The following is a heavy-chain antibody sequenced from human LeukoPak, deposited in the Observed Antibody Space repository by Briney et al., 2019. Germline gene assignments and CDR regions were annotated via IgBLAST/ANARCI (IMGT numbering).Heavy chain of an antibody. J-gene: IGHJ5*02. V-gene: IGHV1-2*02. CDR2: INPNSGGT. CDR1: GYTFTGYY. CDR3: ARDYLGGTSRFNWFDP. D-gene: IGHD2-2*01. Sequence: ASVKVSCKASGYTFTGYYMHWVRQAPGQGLEWMGWINPNSGGTNYAQKFQGRVTMTRDTSISTAYMELSRLRSDDTAVYYCARDYLGGTSRFNWFDPWGQGTLVTVSS.